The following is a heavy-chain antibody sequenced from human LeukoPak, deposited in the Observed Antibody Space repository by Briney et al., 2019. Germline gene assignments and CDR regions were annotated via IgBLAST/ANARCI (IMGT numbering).Heavy chain of an antibody. CDR1: GFTFDDYA. CDR3: AKDMEYSSSSVFDY. D-gene: IGHD6-6*01. Sequence: RSGRSLRLSCAASGFTFDDYAMHWVRQAPGKGLEWVSGISWNSGSIGYADSVKGRFTISRDNAKNPLYLQMNSLRAEDTALYYCAKDMEYSSSSVFDYWGQGTLVTVSS. CDR2: ISWNSGSI. V-gene: IGHV3-9*01. J-gene: IGHJ4*02.